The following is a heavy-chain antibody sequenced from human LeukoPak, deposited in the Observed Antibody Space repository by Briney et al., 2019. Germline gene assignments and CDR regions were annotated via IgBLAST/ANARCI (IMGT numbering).Heavy chain of an antibody. V-gene: IGHV3-21*01. Sequence: GGSLRLSCAASGFTFSSYSMNWVRQAPGKGLEWVSSISSSSSYIYYADSVKGRLTISRDNAKNSLYLQMNSLRAEDTAVYYCARVGPAARDYWGQGTLVTVSS. J-gene: IGHJ4*02. CDR3: ARVGPAARDY. CDR2: ISSSSSYI. CDR1: GFTFSSYS. D-gene: IGHD6-13*01.